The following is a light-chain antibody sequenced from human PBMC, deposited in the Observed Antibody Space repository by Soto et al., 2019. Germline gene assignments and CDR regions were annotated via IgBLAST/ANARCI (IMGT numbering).Light chain of an antibody. CDR1: QSISNY. V-gene: IGKV3-11*01. Sequence: EIRLTQSPATLSLYPGERATLSCRASQSISNYLAWYQQKPGQAPRLLIYSASNRATGIPARFSGSGSGTDFTLTISSLEPEDFAVYYCQQRSTWPQTLGQGTKVDI. J-gene: IGKJ2*01. CDR3: QQRSTWPQT. CDR2: SAS.